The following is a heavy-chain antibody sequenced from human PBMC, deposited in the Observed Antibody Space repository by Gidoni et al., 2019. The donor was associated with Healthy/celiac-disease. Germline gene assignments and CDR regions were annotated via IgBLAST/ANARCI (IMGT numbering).Heavy chain of an antibody. CDR1: GGSISSGGYY. CDR3: ARDWYGGNGYFDL. J-gene: IGHJ2*01. D-gene: IGHD2-15*01. Sequence: QVQLQESGPGLVKPSQTLSLTCTVAGGSISSGGYYWSWIRQHPGKGLEWIGYIYYSGSTYYNPSLKSRVTISVDTSKNQFSLKLSSVTAADTAVYYCARDWYGGNGYFDLWGRGTLVTVSS. V-gene: IGHV4-31*03. CDR2: IYYSGST.